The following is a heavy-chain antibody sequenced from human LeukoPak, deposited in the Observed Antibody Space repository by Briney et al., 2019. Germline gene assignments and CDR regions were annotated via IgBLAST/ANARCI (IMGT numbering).Heavy chain of an antibody. Sequence: SETLSLTCTVSGGSISSSSYYWGWIRQPPGKGLEWIGSIYYSGSTYYNPSLKSRVTISVDTSKNQFSLKLSSVTAADTAVYYCARDGIAAAGKSWFDPWGQGTLVTVSS. J-gene: IGHJ5*02. V-gene: IGHV4-39*07. CDR3: ARDGIAAAGKSWFDP. D-gene: IGHD6-13*01. CDR2: IYYSGST. CDR1: GGSISSSSYY.